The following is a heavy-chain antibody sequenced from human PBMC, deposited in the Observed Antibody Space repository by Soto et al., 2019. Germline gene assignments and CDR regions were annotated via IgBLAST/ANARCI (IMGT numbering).Heavy chain of an antibody. V-gene: IGHV3-30*03. D-gene: IGHD6-19*01. CDR3: AIYSSGWYPLDY. J-gene: IGHJ4*02. Sequence: PGGSLRLSCAASGFTFSGYAMHWVRQAPGKGLEWVAVISYDGSNKYYADSVKGRFTISRDNSKNTLYLQVNSLRAEDTAVYYCAIYSSGWYPLDYWGQGTLVTVSS. CDR1: GFTFSGYA. CDR2: ISYDGSNK.